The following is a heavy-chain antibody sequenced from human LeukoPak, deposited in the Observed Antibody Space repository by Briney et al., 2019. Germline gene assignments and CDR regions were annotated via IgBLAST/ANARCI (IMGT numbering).Heavy chain of an antibody. D-gene: IGHD4-17*01. Sequence: PSETLSLTCTVSGGSISSGSYYWSWIRQPAGKGLEWIGRIYTSGSTNYNPSLKSRVTISVDTSKNQFSLKLSSVTAADTAAYYCARGPGRDYGDHYWGQGTLVTVSS. CDR2: IYTSGST. CDR1: GGSISSGSYY. CDR3: ARGPGRDYGDHY. J-gene: IGHJ4*02. V-gene: IGHV4-61*02.